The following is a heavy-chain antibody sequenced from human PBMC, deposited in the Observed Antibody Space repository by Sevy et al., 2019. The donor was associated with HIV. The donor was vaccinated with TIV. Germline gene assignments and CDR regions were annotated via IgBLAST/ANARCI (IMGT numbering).Heavy chain of an antibody. J-gene: IGHJ3*02. D-gene: IGHD1-7*01. CDR3: ARDNWNCGDAFDI. CDR2: ISSSSSYI. V-gene: IGHV3-21*01. CDR1: GFTFSSYS. Sequence: GGSLRLSCAASGFTFSSYSMNWVRQAPGKGLEWVSSISSSSSYIYYADSVKGRFTISRDNAMNLLYLQMNSLRAEDTAVYYWARDNWNCGDAFDIWGQGTMVTVSS.